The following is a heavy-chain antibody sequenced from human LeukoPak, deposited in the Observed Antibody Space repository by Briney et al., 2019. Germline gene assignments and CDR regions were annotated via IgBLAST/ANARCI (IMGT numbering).Heavy chain of an antibody. CDR1: GFSFSSYW. CDR2: VNNDGSST. J-gene: IGHJ4*02. V-gene: IGHV3-74*01. Sequence: GGSLRLSCGASGFSFSSYWMHWVRQAPGKGLMWVSGVNNDGSSTTYADSVEGRFTISRDNARNTLYLQMNSLRAEDTAVYYCARSSYPYYFDYWGQGTLVTVSS. D-gene: IGHD6-19*01. CDR3: ARSSYPYYFDY.